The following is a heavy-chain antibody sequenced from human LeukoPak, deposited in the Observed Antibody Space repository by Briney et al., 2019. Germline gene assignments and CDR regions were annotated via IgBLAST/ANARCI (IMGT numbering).Heavy chain of an antibody. D-gene: IGHD2-2*01. CDR3: ARGGTYCSSTSCPRGLYYYYGMDV. Sequence: SETLSLTCTVSGGSISSYYWSWIRQPPGKGLEWIGYIYYSGSTNYNPSPKSRVTISVDTSKNQFSLKLSSVTAADTAVYYCARGGTYCSSTSCPRGLYYYYGMDVWGQGTTVTVSS. CDR1: GGSISSYY. J-gene: IGHJ6*02. CDR2: IYYSGST. V-gene: IGHV4-59*01.